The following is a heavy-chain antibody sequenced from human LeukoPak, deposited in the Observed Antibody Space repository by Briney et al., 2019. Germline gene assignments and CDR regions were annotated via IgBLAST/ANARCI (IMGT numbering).Heavy chain of an antibody. CDR3: ARETSSRYFDF. Sequence: GASVKVSCKTSGYTFTNYVINWVRQAPGQGLEWMGWMNPKSGKTGYAQKFQGRVTIIRNTSISTAYMELGSLRSEDTAVYYCARETSSRYFDFWGQGTLLTVSS. J-gene: IGHJ4*02. V-gene: IGHV1-8*03. CDR1: GYTFTNYV. CDR2: MNPKSGKT. D-gene: IGHD6-6*01.